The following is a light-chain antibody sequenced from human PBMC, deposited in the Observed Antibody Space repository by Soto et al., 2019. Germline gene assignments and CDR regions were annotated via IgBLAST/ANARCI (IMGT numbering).Light chain of an antibody. Sequence: QSALTQPPSASGSPGQSVTISCTGTSTDVGGYNYISWYQHHPGKGPKLIIYEVSERPSGVPDRFSGSKSGNTASLTVSGLQADDEADYYCSSYAGSNNRGVFGSGTKVTVL. V-gene: IGLV2-8*01. J-gene: IGLJ1*01. CDR1: STDVGGYNY. CDR3: SSYAGSNNRGV. CDR2: EVS.